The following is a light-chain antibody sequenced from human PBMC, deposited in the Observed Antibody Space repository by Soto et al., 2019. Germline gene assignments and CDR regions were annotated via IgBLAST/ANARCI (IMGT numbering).Light chain of an antibody. J-gene: IGKJ2*01. Sequence: DIQLTQFPSFLSASVGDRVTITCRASQGISRELGWYQQKPGKAPEVLIYAASTLHSGVPYRFSGSGSGTEFTLTISSLQPEDFATYYCQQLYNFPRTFGQGTNLEIK. V-gene: IGKV1-9*01. CDR1: QGISRE. CDR2: AAS. CDR3: QQLYNFPRT.